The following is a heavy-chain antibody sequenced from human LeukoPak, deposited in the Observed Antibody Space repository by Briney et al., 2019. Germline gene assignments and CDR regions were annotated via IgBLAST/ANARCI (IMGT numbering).Heavy chain of an antibody. CDR2: ISAYNGNT. CDR3: ARDLGYCSGGSCYSFSY. CDR1: GYTFTSYG. D-gene: IGHD2-15*01. Sequence: APVKVSCKASGYTFTSYGISWVRQAPGQGLEWMGWISAYNGNTNYAQKLQGRVTMTTDTSTSTAYMELRSLRSDDTAVYYCARDLGYCSGGSCYSFSYWGQGTLVTVSS. V-gene: IGHV1-18*04. J-gene: IGHJ4*02.